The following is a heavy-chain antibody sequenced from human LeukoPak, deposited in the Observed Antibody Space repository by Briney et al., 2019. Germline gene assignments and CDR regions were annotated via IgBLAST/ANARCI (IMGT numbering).Heavy chain of an antibody. CDR3: ARGYGSGSYPNPYLF. D-gene: IGHD3-10*01. CDR2: MNPNSGNT. CDR1: GYTFTSYN. V-gene: IGHV1-8*01. Sequence: ASVKVSCKASGYTFTSYNINWVRQAPGQGLEWMGWMNPNSGNTGYAQKFQGRVTMTRNTSISTAYMELSSLRSEDTAVYYCARGYGSGSYPNPYLFWGQGTLVTVSS. J-gene: IGHJ4*02.